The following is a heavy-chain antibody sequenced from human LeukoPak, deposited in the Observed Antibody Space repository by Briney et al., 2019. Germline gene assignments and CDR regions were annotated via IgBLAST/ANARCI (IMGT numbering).Heavy chain of an antibody. CDR2: IKPTSGDS. D-gene: IGHD2-2*01. V-gene: IGHV1-2*02. Sequence: GASVKVSFKASGYTFTAYYVHWVRQAPGQGLEWMGYIKPTSGDSNYAQKFQDRVTMTRDTSISTAYLELSGLTSDDTAVYYCSTEDKYCTTTTCGDYWGQGTLVTVSS. CDR3: STEDKYCTTTTCGDY. J-gene: IGHJ4*02. CDR1: GYTFTAYY.